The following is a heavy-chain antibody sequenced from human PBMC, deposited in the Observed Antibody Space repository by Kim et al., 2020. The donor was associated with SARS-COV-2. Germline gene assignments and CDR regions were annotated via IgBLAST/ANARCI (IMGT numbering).Heavy chain of an antibody. J-gene: IGHJ4*02. D-gene: IGHD2-2*01. V-gene: IGHV4-39*07. CDR2: IYYSGST. CDR1: GGSISSSSYY. Sequence: SETLSLTCTVSGGSISSSSYYWGWIRQPPGKGLEWIGSIYYSGSTYYNPSLKSRVTISVDTSKNQFSLKLSSVTAADTAMYYCASPTPYCSSTSCPDYWGQGTLVTVSS. CDR3: ASPTPYCSSTSCPDY.